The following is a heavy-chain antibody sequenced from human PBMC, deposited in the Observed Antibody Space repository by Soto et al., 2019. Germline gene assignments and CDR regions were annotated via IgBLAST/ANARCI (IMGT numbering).Heavy chain of an antibody. Sequence: SETLSLTCTVSGGSISSSSYYWGWIRQPPGKGLEWIGSIYYSGSTYYNPSLKSRVTISVDTSKNQFSLKLSSVTAADTAVYFCARHSPHYDYIWGSYRFSCSADYWGQGTLVTVSS. D-gene: IGHD3-16*02. V-gene: IGHV4-39*01. CDR1: GGSISSSSYY. CDR2: IYYSGST. J-gene: IGHJ4*02. CDR3: ARHSPHYDYIWGSYRFSCSADY.